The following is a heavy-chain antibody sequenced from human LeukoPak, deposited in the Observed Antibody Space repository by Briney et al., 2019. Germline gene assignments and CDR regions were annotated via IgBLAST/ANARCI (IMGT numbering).Heavy chain of an antibody. CDR3: ARKGFWSGSYRSYGVDV. CDR2: INSDGSAP. D-gene: IGHD3-3*01. V-gene: IGHV3-74*01. Sequence: WVSPRLSCAPSRFILSNYWLHWVRQAPGKGRMWVSHINSDGSAPRYADSVTGRFNISRDNAKNSLYLQMNSLRAEDTAVYYCARKGFWSGSYRSYGVDVWGQGTTVTVSS. CDR1: RFILSNYW. J-gene: IGHJ6*02.